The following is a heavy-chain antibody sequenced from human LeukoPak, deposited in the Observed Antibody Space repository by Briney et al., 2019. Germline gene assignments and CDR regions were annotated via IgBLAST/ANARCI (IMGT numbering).Heavy chain of an antibody. CDR1: GGTFSSYA. CDR3: ARALKFYADGFDP. Sequence: ASVKVSCKASGGTFSSYAISWVRQAPGQGLEWMGGIIPIFGTANYAQKFQGRVTITADESTSTAYMELSSLRSEDTAVYYGARALKFYADGFDPWGQGTLVTVSS. CDR2: IIPIFGTA. J-gene: IGHJ5*02. D-gene: IGHD2-2*01. V-gene: IGHV1-69*01.